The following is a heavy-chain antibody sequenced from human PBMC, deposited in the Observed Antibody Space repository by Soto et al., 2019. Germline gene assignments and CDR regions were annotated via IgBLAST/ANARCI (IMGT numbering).Heavy chain of an antibody. CDR2: ILHDETP. V-gene: IGHV3-23*01. Sequence: GSLRLSCAASGFTFSTYAMTWVRQAPGRGLEWVSTILHDETPFYTDSVKGRFTISRDNVRGTLYLQMNGLRVEDAALYFCAKDLFPTSGQRFFFESWGQGSLVTVSS. CDR1: GFTFSTYA. D-gene: IGHD2-21*01. CDR3: AKDLFPTSGQRFFFES. J-gene: IGHJ4*02.